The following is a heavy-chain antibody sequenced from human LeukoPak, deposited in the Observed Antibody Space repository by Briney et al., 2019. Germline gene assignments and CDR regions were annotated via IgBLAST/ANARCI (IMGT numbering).Heavy chain of an antibody. D-gene: IGHD2-2*01. CDR3: ATSPRPSSTSYRGFDY. J-gene: IGHJ4*02. Sequence: PGGSLRLSCAASGFTFSSYAMHWVRQAPGKGLEWVAVISYDGSNKYYADSVKGRFTISRDNSKNTLYLQMNSLRAEDTAVYYCATSPRPSSTSYRGFDYWGQGTLVTVSS. CDR1: GFTFSSYA. CDR2: ISYDGSNK. V-gene: IGHV3-30-3*01.